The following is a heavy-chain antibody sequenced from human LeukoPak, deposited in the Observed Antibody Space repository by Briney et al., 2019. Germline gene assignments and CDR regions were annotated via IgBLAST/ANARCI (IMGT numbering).Heavy chain of an antibody. J-gene: IGHJ5*02. CDR1: GGSISSYY. CDR3: ARHGRGLSWFDP. Sequence: SETLSLTCTVSGGSISSYYWSWIRQPPGKGLEWIGYIYYSGSTNCNPSLKSRVTISVDTSKNQFSLKLSSVTAADTAVYYCARHGRGLSWFDPWGQGTLVTVSS. D-gene: IGHD3-10*01. V-gene: IGHV4-59*08. CDR2: IYYSGST.